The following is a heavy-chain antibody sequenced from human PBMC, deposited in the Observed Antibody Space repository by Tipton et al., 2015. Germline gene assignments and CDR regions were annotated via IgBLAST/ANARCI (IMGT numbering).Heavy chain of an antibody. CDR3: ARGGVGSSWVDY. Sequence: TLSLTCAVSGGSISSSNWWSWVRQPPGKGLEWIGEIYHSGSTYYNPSLKSRVTISVDTSKNQFSLQLSSVTAADTAVYYCARGGVGSSWVDYWGQGTLVTVSS. CDR1: GGSISSSNW. J-gene: IGHJ4*02. CDR2: IYHSGST. D-gene: IGHD6-13*01. V-gene: IGHV4-4*02.